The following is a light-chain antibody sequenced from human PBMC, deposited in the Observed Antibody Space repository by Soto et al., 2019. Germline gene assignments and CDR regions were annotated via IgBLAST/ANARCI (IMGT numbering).Light chain of an antibody. Sequence: VLTQSPGTLSLSPGERATLSCRASQSFRNNYLAWYQQSPGQAHRLRFYGVSRRTSGIPDRFSGSGSEADFTLTISRLELEDCGVYYCQQYGSTPGFTFGGGAKVDIK. CDR2: GVS. J-gene: IGKJ4*01. CDR3: QQYGSTPGFT. CDR1: QSFRNNY. V-gene: IGKV3-20*01.